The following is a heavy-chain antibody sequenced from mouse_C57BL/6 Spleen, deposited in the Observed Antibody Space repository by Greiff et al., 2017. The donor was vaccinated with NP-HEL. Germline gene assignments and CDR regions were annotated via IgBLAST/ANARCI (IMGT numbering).Heavy chain of an antibody. J-gene: IGHJ2*01. CDR3: ARSPHYGGSSPYYFDY. D-gene: IGHD1-1*01. V-gene: IGHV1-64*01. CDR2: IHPNSGST. CDR1: GYTFTSYW. Sequence: QVQLKQPGAELVKPGASVKLSCKASGYTFTSYWMHWVKQRPGQGLEWIGMIHPNSGSTNYNEKFKSKATLTVDKSSSKAYMQLSSLTSEDSAVYYCARSPHYGGSSPYYFDYWGQGTTLTVSS.